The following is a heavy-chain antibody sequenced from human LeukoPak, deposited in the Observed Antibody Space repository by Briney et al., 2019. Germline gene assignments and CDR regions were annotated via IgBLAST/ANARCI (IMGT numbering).Heavy chain of an antibody. CDR3: ARDENWGPDY. V-gene: IGHV1-2*02. CDR1: GYTFTGYY. CDR2: INPNSGDT. D-gene: IGHD7-27*01. Sequence: ASVKVSCKASGYTFTGYYMHWVRQAPGQGLEWMGWINPNSGDTNYAEKFQGRVTMTRDTSISTAYMDLRRLRSDDTAVYYCARDENWGPDYWGQGTLVTVSS. J-gene: IGHJ4*02.